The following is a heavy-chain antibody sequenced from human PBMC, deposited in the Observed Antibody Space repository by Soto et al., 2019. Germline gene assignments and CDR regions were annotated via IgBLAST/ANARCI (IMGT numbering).Heavy chain of an antibody. D-gene: IGHD3-3*01. CDR2: IYYSGST. CDR3: ARLVPYPPGGIVNYDFWSGPELTHFDY. CDR1: GGSISSSSYY. V-gene: IGHV4-39*01. Sequence: PSETLSLTCTVSGGSISSSSYYWGWIRQPPGKGLEWIGSIYYSGSTYYNPSLKSRVTISVDTSKNQFSLKLSSVTAADTAVYYCARLVPYPPGGIVNYDFWSGPELTHFDYWGQGTLVTVSS. J-gene: IGHJ4*02.